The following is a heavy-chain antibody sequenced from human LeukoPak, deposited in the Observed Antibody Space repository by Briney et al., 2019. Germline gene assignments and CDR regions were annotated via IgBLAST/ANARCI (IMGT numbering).Heavy chain of an antibody. CDR3: ATDLVEAVPGD. CDR1: GFTFSSST. D-gene: IGHD4-17*01. Sequence: AGGSLRLSCAASGFTFSSSTMHWVRQAPGKGLEWVAIISYDGTNAYYADSVKGRFTISRDNSKNTLYLQMTGLRDEDTALYICATDLVEAVPGDWGQGTLVTVSS. CDR2: ISYDGTNA. V-gene: IGHV3-30*04. J-gene: IGHJ4*02.